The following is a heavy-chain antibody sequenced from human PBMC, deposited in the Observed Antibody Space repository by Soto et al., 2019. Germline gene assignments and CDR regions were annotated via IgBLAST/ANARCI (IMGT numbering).Heavy chain of an antibody. CDR2: IDPSDSYA. Sequence: GESLKISCKGSGYRVSNYWISWVRQMPGKGLEWMGKIDPSDSYANYSPSFQGHITISSDKTISTAYLQWGSLKASDTAIYYCAREPYSSGWDYGMDVWGQGTTVTVSS. V-gene: IGHV5-10-1*01. CDR3: AREPYSSGWDYGMDV. J-gene: IGHJ6*02. D-gene: IGHD6-19*01. CDR1: GYRVSNYW.